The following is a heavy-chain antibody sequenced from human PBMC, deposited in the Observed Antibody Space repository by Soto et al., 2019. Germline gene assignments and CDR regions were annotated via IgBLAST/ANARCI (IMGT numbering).Heavy chain of an antibody. CDR3: ARVSDGADYGDHSHYYYYYMDV. CDR1: GFTFDDYG. CDR2: INWNGGST. Sequence: GGSLRLSCAASGFTFDDYGMSWVRQAPGKGLEWVSGINWNGGSTGYADSVKGRFTISRDNAKNSLYLQMNSLRAEDTALYHCARVSDGADYGDHSHYYYYYMDVWGKGTTVTVSS. J-gene: IGHJ6*03. V-gene: IGHV3-20*01. D-gene: IGHD4-17*01.